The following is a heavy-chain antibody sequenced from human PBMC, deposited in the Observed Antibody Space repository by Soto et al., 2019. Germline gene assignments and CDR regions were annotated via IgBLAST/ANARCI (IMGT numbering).Heavy chain of an antibody. J-gene: IGHJ4*02. CDR3: ARHKGSGPLEY. D-gene: IGHD6-19*01. CDR1: GGSISSGTYY. Sequence: PSETLSLTCTVSGGSISSGTYYWAWIRQPPGKDLEWIGSIHYSGSTYFNPSLKSRVTISVDTSKNQFSLKLSSVTAADTAVYYCARHKGSGPLEYWGQGILVTVSS. V-gene: IGHV4-39*01. CDR2: IHYSGST.